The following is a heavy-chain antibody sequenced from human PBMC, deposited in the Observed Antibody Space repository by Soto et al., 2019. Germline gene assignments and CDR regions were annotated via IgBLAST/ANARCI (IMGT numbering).Heavy chain of an antibody. V-gene: IGHV4-39*01. Sequence: QLQLQESGPGLVKPSETLSLTCTVSGDSISSSSYYWGWIRQPPGKGLEWIGSIHSSGSTYYNPSLKSRVTISVDASKNQFSLKLSSVTAADTAMYYCARHGNVVAAPLFFDYWGQGTLVTVSS. CDR1: GDSISSSSYY. CDR2: IHSSGST. CDR3: ARHGNVVAAPLFFDY. D-gene: IGHD2-15*01. J-gene: IGHJ4*02.